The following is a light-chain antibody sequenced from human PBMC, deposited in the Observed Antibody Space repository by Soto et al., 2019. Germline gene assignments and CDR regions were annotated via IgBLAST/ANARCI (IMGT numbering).Light chain of an antibody. CDR3: QQSYSTPIT. CDR1: QSISSF. J-gene: IGKJ5*01. V-gene: IGKV1-39*01. CDR2: PAS. Sequence: IQLTQSPSSLSASVGDRVTITCRASQSISSFLNWYQQKPGKAPKLLIYPASSLQSGVPSRFSASGSGTDFTLTISSLQPEDFATYFCQQSYSTPITFGQGTRLEIK.